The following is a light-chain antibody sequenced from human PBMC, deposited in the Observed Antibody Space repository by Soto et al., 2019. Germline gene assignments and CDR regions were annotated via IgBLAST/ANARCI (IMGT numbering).Light chain of an antibody. V-gene: IGLV1-51*01. CDR3: GTWDSSLSAGV. CDR1: SSNIGNNY. J-gene: IGLJ2*01. Sequence: QSVLTQPPSVSAAPGQKVTISCSGSSSNIGNNYVSWYQQLPGTAPKLLIYDNNERPSGIPDRFSGSKSGTSATLGITGLQTGDEADYYCGTWDSSLSAGVFGGGTNVTVL. CDR2: DNN.